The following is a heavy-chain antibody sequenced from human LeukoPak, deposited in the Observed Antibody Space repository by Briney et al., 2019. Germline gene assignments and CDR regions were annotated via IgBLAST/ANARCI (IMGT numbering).Heavy chain of an antibody. D-gene: IGHD3-3*01. CDR2: IYSGGST. V-gene: IGHV3-53*04. CDR1: GFTVSSNY. Sequence: GGSLRLSCAASGFTVSSNYMSWVRQAPGKGLEWVSVIYSGGSTYYADSVKGRFTISRHNSKNTLYLQMNSLRAEDTAVYYCARDRADYDFWSGPPTSYYYYGMDVWGQGTTVTVSS. J-gene: IGHJ6*02. CDR3: ARDRADYDFWSGPPTSYYYYGMDV.